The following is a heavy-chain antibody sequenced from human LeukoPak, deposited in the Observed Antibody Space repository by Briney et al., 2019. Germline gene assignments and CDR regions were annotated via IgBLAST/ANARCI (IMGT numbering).Heavy chain of an antibody. CDR1: GFTFSSYA. CDR3: AKVLLSIAAAGTLDY. CDR2: ISGSGGST. V-gene: IGHV3-23*01. J-gene: IGHJ4*02. D-gene: IGHD6-13*01. Sequence: GGSLRLSCAASGFTFSSYAMHWVRQAPGKGLEWVSAISGSGGSTYYADSVKGRFTISRDNSKNTLYLQMNSLRAEDTAVYYCAKVLLSIAAAGTLDYWGQGTLVTVSS.